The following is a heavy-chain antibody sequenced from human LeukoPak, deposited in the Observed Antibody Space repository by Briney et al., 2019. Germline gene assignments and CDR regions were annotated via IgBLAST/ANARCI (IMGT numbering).Heavy chain of an antibody. D-gene: IGHD6-6*01. Sequence: GGSLRLSCAASGFTFTNYWMHWVRQAPGMGLVWVSRLPPDELGIIYADSVKGRFTVSRDNAKNTVYLQMNNLRVDDTAMYYCVGTIASRGSEYWGQGALVTVSS. CDR3: VGTIASRGSEY. CDR1: GFTFTNYW. J-gene: IGHJ4*02. CDR2: LPPDELGI. V-gene: IGHV3-74*01.